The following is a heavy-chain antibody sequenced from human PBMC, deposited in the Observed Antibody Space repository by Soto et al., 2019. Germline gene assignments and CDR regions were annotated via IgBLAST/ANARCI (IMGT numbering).Heavy chain of an antibody. Sequence: ASVKVSCKASGYTFTSYGISWVLQAPGQWLEWMGWISAYNGNTNYAQKLQGRVTMTTDTSTSTAYMELRSLRSDDTAVYYCARGGGGGYGHPPLDYYYYYGMDVWGQGTTVTVSS. CDR2: ISAYNGNT. D-gene: IGHD2-15*01. J-gene: IGHJ6*02. CDR3: ARGGGGGYGHPPLDYYYYYGMDV. CDR1: GYTFTSYG. V-gene: IGHV1-18*04.